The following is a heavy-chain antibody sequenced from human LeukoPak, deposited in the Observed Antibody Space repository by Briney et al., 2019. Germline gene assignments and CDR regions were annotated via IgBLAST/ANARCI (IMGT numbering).Heavy chain of an antibody. J-gene: IGHJ4*02. Sequence: GESLKISCKGSGYSFTSYWIGWVRQKPGKGLDWIGIIYPGDSDTRYSPSFQGQVTISADKSISTAYLQWSSLKASDTAMYYCARHGDIVVVPAAIDYWGQGTLVTVSS. CDR3: ARHGDIVVVPAAIDY. D-gene: IGHD2-2*01. CDR2: IYPGDSDT. V-gene: IGHV5-51*01. CDR1: GYSFTSYW.